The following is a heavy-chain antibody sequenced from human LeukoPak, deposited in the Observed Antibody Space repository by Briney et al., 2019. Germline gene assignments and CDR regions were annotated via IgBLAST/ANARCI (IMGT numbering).Heavy chain of an antibody. CDR3: ARGPSVVDRTGNDY. J-gene: IGHJ4*02. Sequence: SGGSLRLSCAASGVTFSNAWMNWVRQAPGKGLEWIGEVSHNGSTNSNPSLKSRVTISVDTSKNQFSLKLSSVTAADTAVYYCARGPSVVDRTGNDYWGQGTLVSVSS. CDR2: VSHNGST. CDR1: GVTFSNAW. D-gene: IGHD2-15*01. V-gene: IGHV4-34*01.